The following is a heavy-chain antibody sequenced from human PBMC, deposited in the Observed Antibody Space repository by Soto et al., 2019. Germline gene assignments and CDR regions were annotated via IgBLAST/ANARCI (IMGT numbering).Heavy chain of an antibody. CDR3: ARRAAGTVPFDY. CDR1: GYSFTSYW. Sequence: GESLKISCKGSGYSFTSYWISWVRQMPGKGLEWMGRIDPSDSYTNYSPSFQGHVTISADKSISTAYLQWSSLKASDTAMYYCARRAAGTVPFDYWGQGTLVTVSS. J-gene: IGHJ4*02. CDR2: IDPSDSYT. D-gene: IGHD6-13*01. V-gene: IGHV5-10-1*01.